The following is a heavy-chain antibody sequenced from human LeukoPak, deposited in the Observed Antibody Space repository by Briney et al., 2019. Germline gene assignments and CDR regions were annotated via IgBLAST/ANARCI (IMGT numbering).Heavy chain of an antibody. CDR2: IYYSGST. D-gene: IGHD5-12*01. CDR1: GGSISSYY. J-gene: IGHJ4*02. Sequence: KASETLSLTCTVSGGSISSYYWSWIRQPPGKGLEWIGYIYYSGSTNYNPSLKSRVTISVDTSKNQFSLKLSSVTAADTAVYYCARGEGGYDYGSDYWGQGTLVTVSS. V-gene: IGHV4-59*01. CDR3: ARGEGGYDYGSDY.